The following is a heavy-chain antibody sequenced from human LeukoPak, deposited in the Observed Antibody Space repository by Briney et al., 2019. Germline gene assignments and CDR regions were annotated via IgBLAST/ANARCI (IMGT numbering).Heavy chain of an antibody. CDR3: ARTRLGGDHDY. V-gene: IGHV3-30*07. D-gene: IGHD2-21*02. CDR2: ISYDGSNK. CDR1: GFTFNSYA. Sequence: PGGSLRLSCAASGFTFNSYAMHWVRQAPGKGLEWVAVISYDGSNKYYADSVKGRFTISRDNAKNSLYLQMNSLRAEDTAVYYCARTRLGGDHDYWGQGTLVTVSS. J-gene: IGHJ4*02.